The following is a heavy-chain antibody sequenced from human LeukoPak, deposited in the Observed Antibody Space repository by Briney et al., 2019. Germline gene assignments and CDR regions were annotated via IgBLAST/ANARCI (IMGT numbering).Heavy chain of an antibody. CDR2: IKRITDGGTT. CDR1: GFTFSNAW. CDR3: TTDRPRCTNGVCYLGYYFDY. Sequence: GGSLRLSCAASGFTFSNAWMSWVRQAPGKRQERVGRIKRITDGGTTDYAAPVKGRFTISRDDSKNTLYLQMNSLKTEDTAVYYCTTDRPRCTNGVCYLGYYFDYWGQGTLVTVSS. V-gene: IGHV3-15*01. D-gene: IGHD2-8*01. J-gene: IGHJ4*02.